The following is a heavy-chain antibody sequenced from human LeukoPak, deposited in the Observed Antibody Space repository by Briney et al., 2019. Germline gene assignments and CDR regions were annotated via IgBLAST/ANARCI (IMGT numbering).Heavy chain of an antibody. V-gene: IGHV1-2*02. CDR3: ARPYCSGGSCYGYFDY. CDR2: INPNSGDT. D-gene: IGHD2-15*01. CDR1: GYTFTDFF. Sequence: ASVKVSCKVSGYTFTDFFIHWVRQAPGQGLEWMGWINPNSGDTNYAQKLQGRVTMTRDTSISTAYMELSRLRSDDTAIYYCARPYCSGGSCYGYFDYWGQGPLVIVSS. J-gene: IGHJ4*02.